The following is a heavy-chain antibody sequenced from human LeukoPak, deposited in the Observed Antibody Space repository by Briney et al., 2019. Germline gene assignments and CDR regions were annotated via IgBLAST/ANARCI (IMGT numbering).Heavy chain of an antibody. CDR2: IYSSGST. CDR1: GFTVISNY. Sequence: GGSLRLSCAASGFTVISNYMSWVRQTPGRSLEWVAFIYSSGSTYYAESVEGRFTISRDSSKNTLYLEMTSLRVEDTAVYYCTRAEFSNSFDDWGQGTLVIVSS. CDR3: TRAEFSNSFDD. J-gene: IGHJ4*02. D-gene: IGHD6-6*01. V-gene: IGHV3-53*01.